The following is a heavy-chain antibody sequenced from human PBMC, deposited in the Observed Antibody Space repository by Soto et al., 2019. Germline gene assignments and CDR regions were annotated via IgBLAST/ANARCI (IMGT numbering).Heavy chain of an antibody. Sequence: GGSLRLSCAASGFTFSSYSMNWVRQAPGKGLEWVPYISSSSSTIYYADSVKGRFTISRDNAKNSLYLQMNSLRDEDTAVYYCARDATRYYDILTGYYLPRYFDDWGQGTLVTVSS. D-gene: IGHD3-9*01. CDR3: ARDATRYYDILTGYYLPRYFDD. V-gene: IGHV3-48*02. J-gene: IGHJ4*02. CDR1: GFTFSSYS. CDR2: ISSSSSTI.